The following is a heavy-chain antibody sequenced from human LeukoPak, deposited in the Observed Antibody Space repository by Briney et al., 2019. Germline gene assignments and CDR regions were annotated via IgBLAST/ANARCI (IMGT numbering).Heavy chain of an antibody. CDR3: ARVPADY. Sequence: GGSLRLSCAASGFTFSIYWMSWVRQAPGKGLEWVANVKQDGSEKFYVDSVKGRFTISRDNAKNSLYLQMNSLRAEDTAVYYCARVPADYWGQGTLVTVSS. J-gene: IGHJ4*02. CDR1: GFTFSIYW. V-gene: IGHV3-7*01. D-gene: IGHD2-2*01. CDR2: VKQDGSEK.